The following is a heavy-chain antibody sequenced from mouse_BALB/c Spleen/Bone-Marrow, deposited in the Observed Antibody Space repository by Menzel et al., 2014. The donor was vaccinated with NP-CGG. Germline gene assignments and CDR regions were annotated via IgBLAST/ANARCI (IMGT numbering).Heavy chain of an antibody. Sequence: VQLQQSGAELARPGASVKLSCKASGYTFTNYWIQWVKQRPGQGLEWIGTIYPRDGDTRYTQNFKGKATLDADKSSNTAYMQLSSLASEDSAVYYCARRGYDEGFYFPMDYWGQGTSVTVSS. CDR2: IYPRDGDT. CDR3: ARRGYDEGFYFPMDY. CDR1: GYTFTNYW. D-gene: IGHD2-14*01. V-gene: IGHV1-87*01. J-gene: IGHJ4*01.